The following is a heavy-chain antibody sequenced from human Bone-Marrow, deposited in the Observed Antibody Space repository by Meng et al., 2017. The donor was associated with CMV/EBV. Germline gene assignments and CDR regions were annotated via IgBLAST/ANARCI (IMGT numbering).Heavy chain of an antibody. J-gene: IGHJ5*02. Sequence: SLKISCAASGFTFDDYAMHWVRQAPGKGLEWVSGISWNSGSIGYADSVKGRFTISRDNAKNSLYLQMNSLRAEDTALYYCAREVGWIAAAGYNWFDPWGQGTLVTVSS. CDR1: GFTFDDYA. V-gene: IGHV3-9*01. CDR3: AREVGWIAAAGYNWFDP. D-gene: IGHD6-13*01. CDR2: ISWNSGSI.